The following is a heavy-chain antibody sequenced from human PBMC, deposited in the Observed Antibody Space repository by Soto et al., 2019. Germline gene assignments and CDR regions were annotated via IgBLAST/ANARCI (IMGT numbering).Heavy chain of an antibody. CDR1: GFTFGDYG. CDR2: ISYDERNK. J-gene: IGHJ6*02. CDR3: ANTNYDFWGMDV. D-gene: IGHD3-3*01. V-gene: IGHV3-30*18. Sequence: PGGSLRLSCAASGFTFGDYGMHWVRQAPGKGLEWVAVISYDERNKYYADSVKGRFTISRDNSKNTLYLQMNSLRAEDTAMYYCANTNYDFWGMDVWGQGTTVTVSS.